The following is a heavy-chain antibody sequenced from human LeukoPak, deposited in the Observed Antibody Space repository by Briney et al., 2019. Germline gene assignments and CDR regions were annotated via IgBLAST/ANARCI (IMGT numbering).Heavy chain of an antibody. CDR2: IYHSGST. Sequence: PSETLSLTCTVSGGSISSGGYYWSWIRQPPGKGLEWIGYIYHSGSTYYNPSLKSRVTISVDRSKNQFSLKLGSVAAADTAVYYCARVYDPGDQRYWYFDLWGRGTLVTVSS. CDR1: GGSISSGGYY. CDR3: ARVYDPGDQRYWYFDL. J-gene: IGHJ2*01. D-gene: IGHD5/OR15-5a*01. V-gene: IGHV4-30-2*01.